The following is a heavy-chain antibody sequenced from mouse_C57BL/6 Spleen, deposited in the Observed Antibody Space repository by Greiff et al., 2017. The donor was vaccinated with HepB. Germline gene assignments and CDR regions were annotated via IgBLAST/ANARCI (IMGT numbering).Heavy chain of an antibody. Sequence: ESGPGLVKPSQSLSLTCSVTGYSITSGYYWNWIRQFPGNKLEWMGYISYDGSNNYNPSLKNRISITRDPSKNQFFLKLNSVTTEDTATYYCARGGYDYDAGFDYWGQGTTLTVSS. V-gene: IGHV3-6*01. CDR2: ISYDGSN. J-gene: IGHJ2*01. CDR1: GYSITSGYY. D-gene: IGHD2-4*01. CDR3: ARGGYDYDAGFDY.